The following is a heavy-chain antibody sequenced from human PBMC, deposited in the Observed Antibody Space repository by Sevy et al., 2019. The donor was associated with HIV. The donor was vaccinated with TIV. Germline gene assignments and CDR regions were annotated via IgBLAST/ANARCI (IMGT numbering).Heavy chain of an antibody. CDR2: ISGSGGYT. CDR1: GLTFSSYV. CDR3: AKEYSSGYS. Sequence: GGSLRLSCTASGLTFSSYVMSWVHQAPGKGLEWVSTISGSGGYTYGADSVKGRFTISRDNSKNTVYLQMNSLTVEDTAMYYCAKEYSSGYSWGQGILVTVSS. V-gene: IGHV3-23*01. D-gene: IGHD3-22*01. J-gene: IGHJ4*02.